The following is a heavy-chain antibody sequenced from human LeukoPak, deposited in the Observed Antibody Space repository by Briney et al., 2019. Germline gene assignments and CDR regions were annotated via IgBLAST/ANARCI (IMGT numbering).Heavy chain of an antibody. Sequence: SETLSLTCTVSGVSISSDYWAWIRQTPGKGLEWIGYIYYSGGTDYNPSLKSRVTISVDTSKNQFSLKLRSVTAADTAVYCCARHVTISGPYDASDIWGQGTMVTVSP. CDR3: ARHVTISGPYDASDI. CDR1: GVSISSDY. J-gene: IGHJ3*02. CDR2: IYYSGGT. D-gene: IGHD5-24*01. V-gene: IGHV4-59*08.